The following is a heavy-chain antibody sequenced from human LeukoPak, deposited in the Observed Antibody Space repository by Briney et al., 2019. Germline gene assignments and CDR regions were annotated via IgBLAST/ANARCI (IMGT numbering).Heavy chain of an antibody. CDR2: IYYSGST. Sequence: SETLSLTCTVSGGSISSYYWSWIRQPPGKGLEWIGYIYYSGSTYHNPSLKSRVTISVDTSKNQFSLKLSSVTAADTAVYYCARENPNDAFDIWGQGTMVTVSS. CDR1: GGSISSYY. CDR3: ARENPNDAFDI. J-gene: IGHJ3*02. V-gene: IGHV4-59*12.